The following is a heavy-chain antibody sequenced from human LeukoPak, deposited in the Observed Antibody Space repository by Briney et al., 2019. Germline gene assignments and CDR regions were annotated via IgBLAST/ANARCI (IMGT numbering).Heavy chain of an antibody. J-gene: IGHJ4*02. D-gene: IGHD6-13*01. Sequence: GESLKISCKGSGYSLTSYWIGWVRQMPGKGLEWMGIIYPGDSDTRYGPSFQGQVTISADKSISTAYLQWSSLKASDTAMYYCARLPWYPHTYFDYWGQGTLVTVSS. CDR3: ARLPWYPHTYFDY. V-gene: IGHV5-51*01. CDR1: GYSLTSYW. CDR2: IYPGDSDT.